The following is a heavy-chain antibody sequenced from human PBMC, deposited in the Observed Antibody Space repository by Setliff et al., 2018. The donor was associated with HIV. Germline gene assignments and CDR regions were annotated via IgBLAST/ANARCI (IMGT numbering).Heavy chain of an antibody. D-gene: IGHD6-25*01. CDR2: IAYDGSNK. CDR1: GFTFSSNA. Sequence: PGGSLRLSCAASGFTFSSNAMHWVRQAPGKGLEWVAVIAYDGSNKYHRDSVKGRFTLSRDNSKNTVYLQVGSLRPDDTAMYYCARSRPYNSALDYWGQGTLVTVSS. J-gene: IGHJ4*02. CDR3: ARSRPYNSALDY. V-gene: IGHV3-30*14.